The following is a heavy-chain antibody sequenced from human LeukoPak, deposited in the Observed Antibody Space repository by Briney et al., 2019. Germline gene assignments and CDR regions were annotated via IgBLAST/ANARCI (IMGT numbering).Heavy chain of an antibody. J-gene: IGHJ4*02. D-gene: IGHD1-1*01. V-gene: IGHV3-48*03. CDR3: ARNDGFDY. CDR1: GFTFSSYE. Sequence: GGSLRLSCAASGFTFSSYEMNWVRQAPGKGLEWVSHISRSGRTIYYADSVKGRFTISRDNAKNSLYLQMNSLRAEDTAVYYCARNDGFDYWGQGTLVTVSS. CDR2: ISRSGRTI.